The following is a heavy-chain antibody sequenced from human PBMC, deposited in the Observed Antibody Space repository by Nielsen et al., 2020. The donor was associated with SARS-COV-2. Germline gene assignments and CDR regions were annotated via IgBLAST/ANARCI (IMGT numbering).Heavy chain of an antibody. CDR3: ARDHYYDSSGLLDY. CDR1: GFTFSSYS. V-gene: IGHV3-48*02. J-gene: IGHJ4*02. Sequence: GESLKISCAASGFTFSSYSMNWVRQAPGKGLERVSYISSSSSTIYYADSVKGRFTISRDNAKNSLYLQMNSLRDEDTAVYYCARDHYYDSSGLLDYWGQGTLVTVSS. CDR2: ISSSSSTI. D-gene: IGHD3-22*01.